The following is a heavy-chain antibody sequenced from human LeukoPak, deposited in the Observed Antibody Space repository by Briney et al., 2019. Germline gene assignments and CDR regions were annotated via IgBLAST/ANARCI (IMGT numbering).Heavy chain of an antibody. J-gene: IGHJ5*02. V-gene: IGHV1-69*04. CDR1: GGTFSSYA. Sequence: SVKVSCKASGGTFSSYAISWVRHAPGQGLEWMGRIIPILGIANYAQKFQGRVTITAAKSTSTAYMELSSLRSEDTAVYYCARVYRRIPGKYNWFDPWGQGTLVTVSS. D-gene: IGHD1-20*01. CDR3: ARVYRRIPGKYNWFDP. CDR2: IIPILGIA.